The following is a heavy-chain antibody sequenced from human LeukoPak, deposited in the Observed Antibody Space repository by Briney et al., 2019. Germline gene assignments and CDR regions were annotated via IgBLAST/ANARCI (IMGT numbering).Heavy chain of an antibody. CDR1: GFTFSSYA. Sequence: GGSLRLSCAASGFTFSSYAMSWVRQAPGKGLEWVSAISISGGTTFYADSVKGRFTISRDNSKNTLYLQMNSLRADDTAVYYCAKGAYSSWYDYWGQGTLVTVSS. J-gene: IGHJ4*02. CDR3: AKGAYSSWYDY. V-gene: IGHV3-23*01. CDR2: ISISGGTT. D-gene: IGHD6-13*01.